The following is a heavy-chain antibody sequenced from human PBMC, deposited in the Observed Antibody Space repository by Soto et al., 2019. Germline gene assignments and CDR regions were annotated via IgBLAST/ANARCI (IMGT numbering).Heavy chain of an antibody. CDR1: GFTFSSYA. J-gene: IGHJ6*02. Sequence: GGSLRLSCAASGFTFSSYAMSCVRQAPGKGLEWVSAISGSGGSTYYADSVKGRFTISRDNSKNTLYLQMNSLRAEDTAVYYCAKSYAGSSGWYGYYYYGMDVWGQGTTVTVSS. CDR3: AKSYAGSSGWYGYYYYGMDV. V-gene: IGHV3-23*01. D-gene: IGHD6-19*01. CDR2: ISGSGGST.